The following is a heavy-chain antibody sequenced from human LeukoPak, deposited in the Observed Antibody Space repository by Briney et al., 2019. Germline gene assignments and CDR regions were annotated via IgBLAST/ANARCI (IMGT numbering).Heavy chain of an antibody. Sequence: GESLKISCKGSGYSFTSYWIGWVRQVPGKGLEWMGIIYPGDSDTITRDSPSFQGQVIISADKSISTAFLQWSSLKASDTAMYYCAKSSPRGYGAFDIWGQGTMVTVSS. CDR1: GYSFTSYW. CDR3: AKSSPRGYGAFDI. CDR2: IYPGDSDTIT. J-gene: IGHJ3*02. D-gene: IGHD2-15*01. V-gene: IGHV5-51*01.